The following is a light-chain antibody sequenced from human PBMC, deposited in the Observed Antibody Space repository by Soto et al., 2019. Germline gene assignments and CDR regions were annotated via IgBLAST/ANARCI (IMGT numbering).Light chain of an antibody. V-gene: IGKV3-11*01. CDR3: QQRLSWPIT. Sequence: EIVLTQSPATLSLSPGERATLSCGASQSVGSYLAWYQQKPGHAPRLLIYDASNRATGIPARFSGSGSGTDFALTISSLEPEDFAVYYCQQRLSWPITFGQGTRLEIK. CDR2: DAS. CDR1: QSVGSY. J-gene: IGKJ5*01.